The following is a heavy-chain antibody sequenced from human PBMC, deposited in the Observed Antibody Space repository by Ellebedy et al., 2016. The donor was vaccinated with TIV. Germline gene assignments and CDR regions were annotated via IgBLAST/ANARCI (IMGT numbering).Heavy chain of an antibody. D-gene: IGHD4-23*01. J-gene: IGHJ5*02. V-gene: IGHV1-2*02. CDR3: ARVSGISVIGGNWFDP. Sequence: AASVKVSCKASGYTFSGYYMHWVRQAPGQGLEWMGWINPNSGGTDYAQKFQSRVTMTRDTSTSTAYMELSGRRSDDTAVYYCARVSGISVIGGNWFDPWGQGTLVTVSS. CDR1: GYTFSGYY. CDR2: INPNSGGT.